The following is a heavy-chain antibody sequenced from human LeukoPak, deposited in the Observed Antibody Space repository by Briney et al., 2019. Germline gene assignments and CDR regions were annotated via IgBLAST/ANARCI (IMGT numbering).Heavy chain of an antibody. Sequence: SQTLSLTCTVSGDSISRGGDYWTWIRQHPGRGLEWIGYIHNNGRTYYNPSLKSRVSMSLDSARKEFSLKLSSVTAADTAVYYCARDATETTPHYYHYIDVWGNGTTVTVSS. D-gene: IGHD1-1*01. J-gene: IGHJ6*03. CDR3: ARDATETTPHYYHYIDV. CDR1: GDSISRGGDY. V-gene: IGHV4-31*03. CDR2: IHNNGRT.